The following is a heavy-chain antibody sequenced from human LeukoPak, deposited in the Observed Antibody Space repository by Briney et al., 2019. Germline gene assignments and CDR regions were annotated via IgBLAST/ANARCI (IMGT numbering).Heavy chain of an antibody. J-gene: IGHJ4*02. Sequence: GGSLRLSCAASGFTVSNNYMSWVRQAPGKGLEWVSLIYSGGSTHYTDSVKGRFNISRDNSKNTLYLQMNSLRAEDTAIYFCAKDMARYCSSSSCYFGFFDYWGQGTPVTVSS. D-gene: IGHD2-2*01. V-gene: IGHV3-66*01. CDR3: AKDMARYCSSSSCYFGFFDY. CDR1: GFTVSNNY. CDR2: IYSGGST.